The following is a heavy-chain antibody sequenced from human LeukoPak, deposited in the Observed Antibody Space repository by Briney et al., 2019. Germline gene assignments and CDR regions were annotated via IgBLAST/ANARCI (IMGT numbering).Heavy chain of an antibody. V-gene: IGHV3-33*01. J-gene: IGHJ6*03. D-gene: IGHD2-2*01. CDR1: GFTFSSYG. CDR2: IWYDGSNK. Sequence: GRSLRLSCAASGFTFSSYGMHWVRQAPGKGLEGVAVIWYDGSNKYYADSVKGRFTISRDNSKNTLYLQMNSLRAEDTAVYYCAREGIVVVPAAAGYYYYYYMDVWGKGTTVTVSS. CDR3: AREGIVVVPAAAGYYYYYYMDV.